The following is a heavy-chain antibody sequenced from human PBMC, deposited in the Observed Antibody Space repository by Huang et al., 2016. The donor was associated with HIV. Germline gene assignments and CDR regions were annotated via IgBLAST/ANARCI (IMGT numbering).Heavy chain of an antibody. CDR1: GDSVSSHY. J-gene: IGHJ5*02. CDR3: VRDQGRLAVGGIDNWFDP. D-gene: IGHD6-19*01. V-gene: IGHV4-59*02. CDR2: VYDSGTT. Sequence: QVRLQESGPGLVQPSETLSLSCTVSGDSVSSHYWGWIRHPQGKGLEWIGTVYDSGTTKYNPRLKSRITRSVDTSKNGFSLNITSVSAADTAMYFCVRDQGRLAVGGIDNWFDPWGQGALVTVSS.